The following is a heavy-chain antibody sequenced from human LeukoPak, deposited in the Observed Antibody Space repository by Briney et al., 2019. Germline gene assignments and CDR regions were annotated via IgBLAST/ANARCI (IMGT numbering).Heavy chain of an antibody. CDR1: GFTFSSYA. J-gene: IGHJ4*02. CDR2: ISGSGGST. CDR3: AKALLITMIVVVTPSDY. Sequence: GGSLRLSRAASGFTFSSYAMSWVRQAPGKGLEWVSAISGSGGSTYYADSVKGRFTISRDNSKNTLYLQMNSLRAEDTAVYYCAKALLITMIVVVTPSDYWGQGTLVTFSS. D-gene: IGHD3-22*01. V-gene: IGHV3-23*01.